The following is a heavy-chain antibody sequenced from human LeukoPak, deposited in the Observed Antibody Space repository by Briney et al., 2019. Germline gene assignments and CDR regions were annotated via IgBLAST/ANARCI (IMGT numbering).Heavy chain of an antibody. D-gene: IGHD2-2*01. CDR2: IYSGGST. J-gene: IGHJ3*02. V-gene: IGHV3-66*01. CDR1: GFTFSSYE. Sequence: GGSLRLSCAASGFTFSSYEMNWVRQAPGKGLEGVSVIYSGGSTYYADSVKGRFTISRDNSKNTLYLQMNSLRAEDTAVYYCARDLRGYCSSTSCYDAFDIWGQGTMVTVSS. CDR3: ARDLRGYCSSTSCYDAFDI.